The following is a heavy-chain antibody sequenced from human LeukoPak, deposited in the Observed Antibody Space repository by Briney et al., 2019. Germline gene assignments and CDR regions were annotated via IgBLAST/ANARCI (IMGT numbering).Heavy chain of an antibody. CDR3: AKDAFYCSGGSCYSYYYYYMDV. CDR1: GFTFSSYG. V-gene: IGHV3-30*02. Sequence: GRSLRLSCAASGFTFSSYGMHWVRQAPGKGLEWVAFIRYDGSNKYYADSVKGRLTISRDNSKNTLYLQMNSLRTEDTAVYYCAKDAFYCSGGSCYSYYYYYMDVWGKGTTVTISS. CDR2: IRYDGSNK. D-gene: IGHD2-15*01. J-gene: IGHJ6*03.